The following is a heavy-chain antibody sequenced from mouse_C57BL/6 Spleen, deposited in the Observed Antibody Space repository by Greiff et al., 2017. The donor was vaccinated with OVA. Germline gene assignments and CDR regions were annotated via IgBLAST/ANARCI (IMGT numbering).Heavy chain of an antibody. CDR1: GYTFTSYE. CDR2: INPRDGST. Sequence: VQLQQSGPELVKPGASVKLSCKASGYTFTSYEINWVKQRPGQGLEWIGRINPRDGSTKYNEKFKSKATLTVDTSSSTAYMELHSLTSEDSAVYFCARDGLDYSNGFAYWGQGTLVTVSA. D-gene: IGHD2-5*01. J-gene: IGHJ3*01. CDR3: ARDGLDYSNGFAY. V-gene: IGHV1-85*01.